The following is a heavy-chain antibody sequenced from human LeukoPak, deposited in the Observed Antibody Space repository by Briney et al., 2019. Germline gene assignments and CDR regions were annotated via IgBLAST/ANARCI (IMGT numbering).Heavy chain of an antibody. J-gene: IGHJ4*02. Sequence: GGSLRLSCAAYRFTFNSYAMSWVRQAPGKGLEWVSVIGGSNGITFYVGSVKGRFTISRDNSKDTLYLQMNSLRAEDTAVYYCARNENSGWGYFDYWGQGTLVTVSS. CDR1: RFTFNSYA. V-gene: IGHV3-23*01. CDR2: IGGSNGIT. CDR3: ARNENSGWGYFDY. D-gene: IGHD5-12*01.